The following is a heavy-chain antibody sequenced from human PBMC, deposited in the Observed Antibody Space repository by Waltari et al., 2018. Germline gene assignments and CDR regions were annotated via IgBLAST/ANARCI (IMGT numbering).Heavy chain of an antibody. CDR3: VRDGHKYDFDF. V-gene: IGHV1-2*06. CDR1: GYTFIGYY. J-gene: IGHJ4*02. Sequence: QVQLVQSGADVKNPGASVRVSCKASGYTFIGYYIHWVRQAPGQGLEWMGRITPNSCATVYAQNRQGGVTMARDTSISTAYMELSRLTSDDTAVYYCVRDGHKYDFDFWGQGTLVTVPS. CDR2: ITPNSCAT. D-gene: IGHD2-2*01.